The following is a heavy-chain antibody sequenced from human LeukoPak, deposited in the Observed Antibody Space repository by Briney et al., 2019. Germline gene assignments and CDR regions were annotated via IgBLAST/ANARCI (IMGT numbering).Heavy chain of an antibody. CDR1: GGTFSSYA. D-gene: IGHD2-15*01. CDR2: IIPIFGTA. Sequence: ASVKVSCKASGGTFSSYAISWVRQAPGQGLEWMGGIIPIFGTANYAQKFQGRVTITADESTSTAYMELCSLRSEDTAVYYCARGELLPVYYYYYYMDVWGKGTTVTVSS. CDR3: ARGELLPVYYYYYYMDV. J-gene: IGHJ6*03. V-gene: IGHV1-69*13.